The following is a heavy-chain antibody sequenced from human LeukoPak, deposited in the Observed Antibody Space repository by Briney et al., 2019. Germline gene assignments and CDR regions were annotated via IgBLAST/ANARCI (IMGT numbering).Heavy chain of an antibody. V-gene: IGHV1-18*01. CDR1: GYTFSTYG. CDR2: IATYNSKT. CDR3: ARDMVGLAADGNWFDP. J-gene: IGHJ5*02. Sequence: ASVKVSCKASGYTFSTYGIRLVRQAPGQGLEWMGWIATYNSKTKYVEKVQGRVTMTTDTSTTTAYMELRTLRSDDTAVYYCARDMVGLAADGNWFDPECQGTLVTVSS. D-gene: IGHD6-13*01.